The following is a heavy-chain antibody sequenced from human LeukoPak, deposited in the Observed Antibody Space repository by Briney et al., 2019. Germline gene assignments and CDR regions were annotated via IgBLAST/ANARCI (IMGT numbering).Heavy chain of an antibody. D-gene: IGHD6-19*01. CDR2: VNNDGSST. Sequence: GGSLRLSCGASGFSFSSYWLHWVRQAPGQGLMWVSRVNNDGSSTTYADSVEGRFTISRDNARNTLYLQMNSLRAEDTAVYYCARSSYPYYFDYWGQGTLVTVSS. V-gene: IGHV3-74*01. J-gene: IGHJ4*02. CDR1: GFSFSSYW. CDR3: ARSSYPYYFDY.